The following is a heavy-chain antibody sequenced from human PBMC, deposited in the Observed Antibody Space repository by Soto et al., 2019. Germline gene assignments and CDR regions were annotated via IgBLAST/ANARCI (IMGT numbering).Heavy chain of an antibody. J-gene: IGHJ5*02. Sequence: SETLSLSNTVSDGTISNGGYYWSWNRQHPGKGMEWIGYIYYSGSTYYNPSLKSRVTISVDTSKNQFSLKLSSVTAADTAVYYCARAIDPWGQGTLVTVFS. CDR3: ARAIDP. CDR2: IYYSGST. CDR1: DGTISNGGYY. V-gene: IGHV4-31*03.